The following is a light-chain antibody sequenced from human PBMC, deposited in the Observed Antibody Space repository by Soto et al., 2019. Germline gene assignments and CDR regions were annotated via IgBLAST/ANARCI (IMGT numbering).Light chain of an antibody. CDR2: DTS. J-gene: IGKJ4*01. CDR3: QQRYTWPIT. CDR1: QSVYNF. V-gene: IGKV3-11*01. Sequence: EIVLTQSPATLSLSPGERATLSCRASQSVYNFVAWYQQKPGQPPRLLIYDTSNRATGTPARVSGSGSGTDLAISSSSLEPEDFALYYCQQRYTWPITFGGGTKVEIK.